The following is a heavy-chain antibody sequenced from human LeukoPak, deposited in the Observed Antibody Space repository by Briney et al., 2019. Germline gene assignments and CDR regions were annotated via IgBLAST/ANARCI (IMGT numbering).Heavy chain of an antibody. CDR1: GFTFSSYS. V-gene: IGHV3-15*01. Sequence: GGSLRLSCAASGFTFSSYSMNWVRQAPGKGLEWVGRIKSKTDGGTTDYAAPVKGRFTISRDDSKNTLYLQMNSLKTEDTAVYYCTTNDNSMIVATGRFDPWGQGTLVTVSS. J-gene: IGHJ5*02. CDR3: TTNDNSMIVATGRFDP. D-gene: IGHD3-22*01. CDR2: IKSKTDGGTT.